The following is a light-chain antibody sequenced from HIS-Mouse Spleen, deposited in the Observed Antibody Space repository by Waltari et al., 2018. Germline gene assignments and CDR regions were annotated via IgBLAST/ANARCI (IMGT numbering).Light chain of an antibody. CDR2: RNN. J-gene: IGLJ3*02. CDR1: RSHLGSNY. Sequence: QSVLTQPPSASGTPGQRVTISCSGRRSHLGSNYVYWYQPLPGTAPKLLIYRNNQRPSGVPDRFSGSKSGTSASLAISGLRSEDEADYYCAAWDDSLSGWVFGGGNKLTVL. V-gene: IGLV1-47*01. CDR3: AAWDDSLSGWV.